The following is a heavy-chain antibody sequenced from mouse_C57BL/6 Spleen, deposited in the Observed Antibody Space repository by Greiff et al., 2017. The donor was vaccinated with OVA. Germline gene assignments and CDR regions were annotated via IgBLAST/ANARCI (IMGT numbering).Heavy chain of an antibody. Sequence: VQLQQPGAELVKPGASVKLSCKASGYTFTSYWMQWVKQRPGQGLEWIGEIDPSDSYTNYNQKFKGKATLTVDTSSSTAYMQRSSLTSEDSAVYYCARYYYGSSPDYWGQGTTLTVSS. CDR1: GYTFTSYW. CDR3: ARYYYGSSPDY. CDR2: IDPSDSYT. V-gene: IGHV1-50*01. D-gene: IGHD1-1*01. J-gene: IGHJ2*01.